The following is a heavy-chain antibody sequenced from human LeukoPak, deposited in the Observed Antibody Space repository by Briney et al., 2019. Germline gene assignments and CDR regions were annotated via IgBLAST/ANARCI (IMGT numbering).Heavy chain of an antibody. CDR1: GFTFSDYY. J-gene: IGHJ3*02. CDR3: ARACRSYWCGGFDI. Sequence: PGGSLRLSCAASGFTFSDYYMSWIRQAPGKGLEWVSYISFSGSPTQYADSVKGRFTISRDNAKNSLYLQMNSLRDEDTAVYYCARACRSYWCGGFDIWGQGTMVTVSS. V-gene: IGHV3-11*01. D-gene: IGHD2-15*01. CDR2: ISFSGSPT.